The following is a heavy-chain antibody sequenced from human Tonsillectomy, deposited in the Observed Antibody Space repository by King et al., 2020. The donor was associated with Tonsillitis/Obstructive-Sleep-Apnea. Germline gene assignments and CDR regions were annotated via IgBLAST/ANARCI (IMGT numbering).Heavy chain of an antibody. J-gene: IGHJ3*02. CDR1: GFTFSSYV. CDR2: IWCDGSNK. V-gene: IGHV3-33*01. D-gene: IGHD1-26*01. CDR3: ARDSKGGSYAAAAFDI. Sequence: VQLVESGGGGVQPGRSLRLSCAASGFTFSSYVMHWVRQAPGKGLEWVAVIWCDGSNKYYADSVKGRFTISRDNSKNTLYLQMNSLRAEDTAVYYCARDSKGGSYAAAAFDIWGQGTMVTVSS.